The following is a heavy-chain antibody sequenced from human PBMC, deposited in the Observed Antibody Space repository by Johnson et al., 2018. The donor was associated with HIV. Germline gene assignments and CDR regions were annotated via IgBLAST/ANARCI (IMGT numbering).Heavy chain of an antibody. Sequence: QVQVVESGGGVVQPGGSLRLSCAASGFTFSNYGMHWVRQAPGKGLEWVAFIRYDGSNKYYADSVKGRFTISRDNSKNTLYLQMNSLRAEDTALYYCARDQGLGGTYSYAFDIWGQGTVVTVSS. CDR3: ARDQGLGGTYSYAFDI. CDR1: GFTFSNYG. V-gene: IGHV3-30*02. J-gene: IGHJ3*02. D-gene: IGHD1-26*01. CDR2: IRYDGSNK.